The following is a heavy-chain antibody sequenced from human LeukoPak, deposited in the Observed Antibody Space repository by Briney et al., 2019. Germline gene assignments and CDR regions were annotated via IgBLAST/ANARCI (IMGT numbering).Heavy chain of an antibody. CDR3: ARIPIVTITSGGY. Sequence: GGSLRLSCAASGFTVSSSCINWVRQAPGKGLEWVSITYTAGATYYADSVKGRFTISRDNLKNTLYLQMNSLRAEDTAVYYCARIPIVTITSGGYWGQGTLVTVSS. D-gene: IGHD5-12*01. CDR1: GFTVSSSC. CDR2: TYTAGAT. J-gene: IGHJ1*01. V-gene: IGHV3-53*01.